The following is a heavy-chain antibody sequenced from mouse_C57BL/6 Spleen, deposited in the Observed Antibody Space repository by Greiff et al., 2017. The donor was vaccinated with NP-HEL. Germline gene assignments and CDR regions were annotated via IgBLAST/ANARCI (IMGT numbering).Heavy chain of an antibody. J-gene: IGHJ4*01. D-gene: IGHD1-1*01. Sequence: VQLQQSGAELVKPGASVKLSCKASGYTFTSYWMHWVKQRPGQGLEWIGMIHPNSGSTNYTEKFKSKATLTVDKSSSTAYMQLSSLTSEDSAVYYCARRPYYGSSYDYAMDYWGQGTSVTVSS. V-gene: IGHV1-64*01. CDR2: IHPNSGST. CDR1: GYTFTSYW. CDR3: ARRPYYGSSYDYAMDY.